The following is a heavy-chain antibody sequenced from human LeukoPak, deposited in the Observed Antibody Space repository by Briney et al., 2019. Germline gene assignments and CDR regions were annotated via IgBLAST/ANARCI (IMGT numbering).Heavy chain of an antibody. Sequence: PGGSLRLSCAASGFTFSDYYMSWLRQAPGKGLEWVSYISSSSSYTNYADSVKGRFTISRDNAKNPLYLQMNSLRAEDTAVYYCASTGSSGWNYFDYWGQGTLVTVSS. CDR2: ISSSSSYT. D-gene: IGHD6-19*01. V-gene: IGHV3-11*06. CDR3: ASTGSSGWNYFDY. CDR1: GFTFSDYY. J-gene: IGHJ4*02.